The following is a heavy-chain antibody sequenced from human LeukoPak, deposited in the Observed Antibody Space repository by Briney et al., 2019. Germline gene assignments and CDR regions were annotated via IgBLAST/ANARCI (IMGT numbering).Heavy chain of an antibody. J-gene: IGHJ4*02. V-gene: IGHV3-23*01. CDR2: ISDSGGST. CDR3: AKAISYSRSWYYFDY. Sequence: GGSLRLSCAASGFTFSSYTMSWVRQAPGKGLEWVSGISDSGGSTYYADSVKGRFTISRDNSKNTLYLRMNSLRAEDTAVYYCAKAISYSRSWYYFDYWGQGTLVTVSS. D-gene: IGHD6-13*01. CDR1: GFTFSSYT.